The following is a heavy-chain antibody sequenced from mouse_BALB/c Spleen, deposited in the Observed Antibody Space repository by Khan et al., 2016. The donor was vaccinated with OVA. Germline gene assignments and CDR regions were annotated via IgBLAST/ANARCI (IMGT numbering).Heavy chain of an antibody. D-gene: IGHD1-1*01. CDR3: ASSGHYGRTYYFGMDY. V-gene: IGHV1-7*01. CDR1: GYTFTTYW. J-gene: IGHJ4*01. CDR2: INPSTGYN. Sequence: QVQLQQSGAELAKPGASVKMSCKASGYTFTTYWMHWVKQRPGQGLEWIGYINPSTGYNEDKQKFKDKATWTADKSSRPAYMQLNSLTSEDSAVXYCASSGHYGRTYYFGMDYLDQGTSVTVSS.